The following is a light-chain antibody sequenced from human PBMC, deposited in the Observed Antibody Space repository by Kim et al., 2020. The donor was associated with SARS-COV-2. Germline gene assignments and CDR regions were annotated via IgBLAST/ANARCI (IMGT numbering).Light chain of an antibody. J-gene: IGLJ2*01. CDR3: NSRDSSGNHVV. CDR2: GKN. Sequence: ALGQTVRITCQGDSLRSYYESWYQQKPGQAPVLVIYGKNNRPSGIPDRFSGSSSGNTASLTITGAQAEDEADYCCNSRDSSGNHVVFGGGTQLTVL. CDR1: SLRSYY. V-gene: IGLV3-19*01.